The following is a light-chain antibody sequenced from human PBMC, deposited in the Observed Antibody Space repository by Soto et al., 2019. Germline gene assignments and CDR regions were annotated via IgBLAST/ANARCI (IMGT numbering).Light chain of an antibody. CDR2: GAS. Sequence: EIVLTQSPGTLSLSAGERATLSCRASQSVSSSYFAWYQQQPGPAHRLLIYGASSRATGIPDRFSGSGSGTDFTLTISRLEPEDFAVYYCQQYGSSPPYTFGQGTKLEIK. V-gene: IGKV3-20*01. J-gene: IGKJ2*01. CDR1: QSVSSSY. CDR3: QQYGSSPPYT.